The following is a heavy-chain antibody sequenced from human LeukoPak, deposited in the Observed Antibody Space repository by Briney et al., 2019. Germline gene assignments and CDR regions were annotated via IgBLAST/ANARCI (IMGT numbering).Heavy chain of an antibody. V-gene: IGHV3-23*01. CDR1: GFTFSSYG. J-gene: IGHJ3*02. D-gene: IGHD4-23*01. Sequence: GGSLRLSCAASGFTFSSYGMSWVRQAPGKGLEWVSAISGSGGSTYYADSVKGRFTISRDNAKNSLYLQMNSLRAEDTAVYYCARLSPTDYGGNSGAFDIWGQGTMVTVSS. CDR3: ARLSPTDYGGNSGAFDI. CDR2: ISGSGGST.